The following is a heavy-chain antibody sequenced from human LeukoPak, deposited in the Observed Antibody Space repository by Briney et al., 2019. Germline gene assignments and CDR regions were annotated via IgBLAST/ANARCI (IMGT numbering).Heavy chain of an antibody. Sequence: GASVKVSCKTSGYTFTDYYIHWVRQARGQGLEWMGWINPNSGGTYFAQKFEARVTLTRDTSINTGYMEMRGLTSDDTAIYGSGSTRPLFDYWGQGTLVTVSS. CDR1: GYTFTDYY. V-gene: IGHV1-2*02. J-gene: IGHJ4*02. D-gene: IGHD3-10*01. CDR2: INPNSGGT. CDR3: GSTRPLFDY.